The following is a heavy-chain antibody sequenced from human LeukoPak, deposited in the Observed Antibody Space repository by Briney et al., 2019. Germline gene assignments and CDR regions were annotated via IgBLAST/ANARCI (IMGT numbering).Heavy chain of an antibody. CDR3: ARQNIVVVPAAIQYYYYYYMDV. CDR1: GYSFTSYW. V-gene: IGHV5-51*01. Sequence: GESLKISCKGSGYSFTSYWIGWGRQMPGEGLEWMGIIYPCDSDTRYSPSFQGQVTISTDKSISTAYLQWSSLKASDTAMYYCARQNIVVVPAAIQYYYYYYMDVWGKGTTVTVSS. D-gene: IGHD2-2*02. CDR2: IYPCDSDT. J-gene: IGHJ6*03.